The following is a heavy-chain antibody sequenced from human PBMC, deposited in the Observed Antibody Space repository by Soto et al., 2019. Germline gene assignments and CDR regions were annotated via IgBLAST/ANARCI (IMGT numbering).Heavy chain of an antibody. CDR1: GFTFTSSA. CDR3: AADSGRGYSGYGPYYYYGMDV. D-gene: IGHD5-12*01. J-gene: IGHJ6*02. Sequence: SVKVSCKASGFTFTSSAGQWVRQARGQRLEWIGWIVVGSGNTNYAQKFQERVTITRDMSTSTAYMELSSLRSEDTAVYYCAADSGRGYSGYGPYYYYGMDVWGQGTTVPSP. V-gene: IGHV1-58*01. CDR2: IVVGSGNT.